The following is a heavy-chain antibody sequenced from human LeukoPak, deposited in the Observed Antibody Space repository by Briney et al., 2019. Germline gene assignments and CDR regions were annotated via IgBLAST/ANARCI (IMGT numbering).Heavy chain of an antibody. D-gene: IGHD6-19*01. CDR1: GYTFTSYG. V-gene: IGHV1-2*02. J-gene: IGHJ6*03. CDR3: ARDGDGSGWYGYYYYYYMDV. Sequence: GASVKVSCKASGYTFTSYGMHWVRQAPGQGLEWMGWINPNSGGTNYAQKFQGRVTVTRDTSISTAYMELSRLRSDDTAVYYCARDGDGSGWYGYYYYYYMDVWGKGTTVTVSS. CDR2: INPNSGGT.